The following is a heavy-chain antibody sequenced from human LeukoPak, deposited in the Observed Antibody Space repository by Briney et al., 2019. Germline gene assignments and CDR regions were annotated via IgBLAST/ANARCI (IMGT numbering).Heavy chain of an antibody. V-gene: IGHV3-74*01. CDR2: INSDGSST. Sequence: GGSLRLSCAASGVTFRSSWMHWVRQAPGKGLVWVSHINSDGSSTSYADSVKGRFTISRDNAKNTVYLQMNSLRAEDTAVYYCARDSSYSMDVWGQGTTVTVSS. D-gene: IGHD6-13*01. CDR3: ARDSSYSMDV. CDR1: GVTFRSSW. J-gene: IGHJ6*02.